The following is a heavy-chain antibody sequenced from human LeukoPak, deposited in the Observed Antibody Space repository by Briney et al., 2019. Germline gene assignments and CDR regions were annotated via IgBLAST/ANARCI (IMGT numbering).Heavy chain of an antibody. J-gene: IGHJ4*02. CDR1: GFTFSSYW. CDR2: IKQEGSEK. CDR3: ARSAGSSWADY. D-gene: IGHD6-13*01. Sequence: GGSLRLSCAASGFTFSSYWTSWVRQAPGKGLEWVANIKQEGSEKYYVDSVKGRFTISRDNAKNSLYLQMNSLRAEDTAVYYCARSAGSSWADYWGQGTLVTVSS. V-gene: IGHV3-7*01.